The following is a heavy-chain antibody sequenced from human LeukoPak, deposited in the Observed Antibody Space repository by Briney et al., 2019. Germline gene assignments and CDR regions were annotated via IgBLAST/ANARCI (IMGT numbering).Heavy chain of an antibody. CDR1: GGSFSGDF. Sequence: IPSETLSLTCAVYGGSFSGDFWSWIRQSPGKGLEWIGEINHGGSTTYNPSLKSRVTMSVDTSKNQFSLKLSSVTAADTAVYYCARAEGYYYDSSDYQDYYYYMDVWGKGTTVTISS. V-gene: IGHV4-34*01. D-gene: IGHD3-22*01. CDR3: ARAEGYYYDSSDYQDYYYYMDV. J-gene: IGHJ6*03. CDR2: INHGGST.